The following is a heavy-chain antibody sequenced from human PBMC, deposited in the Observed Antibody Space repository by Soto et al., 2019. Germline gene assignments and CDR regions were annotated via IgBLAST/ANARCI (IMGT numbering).Heavy chain of an antibody. D-gene: IGHD5-12*01. Sequence: QVQLVQSGAEVKKPGSSVTVSCKASGGTFSSYTISWVRQAPGQGLEWMGGNIPIFGTANYAQKFQGRVTITADESTSTDYMEVSSLRSEDTAVYYCARGNHRWLQLWYFDLWGRGTLVTVSS. CDR3: ARGNHRWLQLWYFDL. CDR1: GGTFSSYT. V-gene: IGHV1-69*12. CDR2: NIPIFGTA. J-gene: IGHJ2*01.